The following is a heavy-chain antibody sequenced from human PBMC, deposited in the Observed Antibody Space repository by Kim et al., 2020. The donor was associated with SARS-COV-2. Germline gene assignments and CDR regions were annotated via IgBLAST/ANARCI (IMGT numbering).Heavy chain of an antibody. J-gene: IGHJ6*02. CDR2: ISPGSNTI. V-gene: IGHV3-48*02. CDR3: ARSMSRYYTNAMDV. CDR1: GFTFSDYS. Sequence: GGSLRLSCAASGFTFSDYSLNWVRQAPGKGLEWVSYISPGSNTIYYADSVRGRFSTSRDNGQNSLYLQMHSLGDEDTALYYCARSMSRYYTNAMDVWGQGTTVTVSS.